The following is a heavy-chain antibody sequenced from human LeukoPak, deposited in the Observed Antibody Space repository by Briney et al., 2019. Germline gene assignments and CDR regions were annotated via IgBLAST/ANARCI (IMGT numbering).Heavy chain of an antibody. Sequence: GASVKVSCKASGYTFTSYDINWVRQATGQGLEWMGWMNPNSGNTGYAQKFQGRVTMTRNTSISTAYMELSNLRSEDTAVYYCARAGARQIAAVGYWGQGTLVTVSS. J-gene: IGHJ4*02. V-gene: IGHV1-8*01. CDR3: ARAGARQIAAVGY. CDR1: GYTFTSYD. CDR2: MNPNSGNT. D-gene: IGHD6-13*01.